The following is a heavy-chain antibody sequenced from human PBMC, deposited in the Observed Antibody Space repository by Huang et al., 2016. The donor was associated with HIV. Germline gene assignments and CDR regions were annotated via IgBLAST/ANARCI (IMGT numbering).Heavy chain of an antibody. CDR2: MNPQSGKV. J-gene: IGHJ3*01. Sequence: QIQLAQSGAEVKKPGASVKVSCKASGYTFTNYDINWVRQASGQGLEWVGWMNPQSGKVGYTKNFQGRVAILRNSSINTSYLEVTSLTSEDTAVYYCARGFGINYNHEAFDVWGQGTMVTVSS. V-gene: IGHV1-8*01. CDR1: GYTFTNYD. D-gene: IGHD3-10*01. CDR3: ARGFGINYNHEAFDV.